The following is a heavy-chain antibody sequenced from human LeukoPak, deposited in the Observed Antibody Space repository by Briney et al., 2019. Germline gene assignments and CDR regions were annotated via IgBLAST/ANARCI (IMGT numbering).Heavy chain of an antibody. CDR3: AALTRYCSSTSCYWSSFDY. D-gene: IGHD2-2*01. Sequence: GASVKVSCXASGYTFTGYYMHWVRQAPGQGLEWMGWINPNSGGTNYAQKFQGRVTMTRDTSISTAYMEVSRLRSDDTAVYYCAALTRYCSSTSCYWSSFDYWGQGTLVTVSS. V-gene: IGHV1-2*02. CDR2: INPNSGGT. CDR1: GYTFTGYY. J-gene: IGHJ4*02.